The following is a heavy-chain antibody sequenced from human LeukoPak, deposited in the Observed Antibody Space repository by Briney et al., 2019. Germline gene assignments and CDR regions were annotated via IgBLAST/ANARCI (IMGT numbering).Heavy chain of an antibody. Sequence: GASVKVSCKASGYTFTGYYTHWVRQAPGQGLEWMGRINPNSGGTNYAQKFQGRVTMTRDTSISTAYMELSRLRSDDTAVYYCAGAGTNYYYYMDVWGKGTTVTVSS. V-gene: IGHV1-2*06. J-gene: IGHJ6*03. CDR3: AGAGTNYYYYMDV. CDR1: GYTFTGYY. CDR2: INPNSGGT. D-gene: IGHD6-13*01.